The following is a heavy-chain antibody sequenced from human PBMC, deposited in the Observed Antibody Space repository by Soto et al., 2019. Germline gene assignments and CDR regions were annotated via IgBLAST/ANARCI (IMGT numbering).Heavy chain of an antibody. CDR2: ISGSGGST. V-gene: IGHV3-23*01. D-gene: IGHD5-18*01. CDR3: ATHTAMVLYGMDV. J-gene: IGHJ6*02. Sequence: PGGSLRRSCAASGFTFSSYAMSWVRQAPGKGLEWVSAISGSGGSTYYADSVKGRFTISRDNSKNTLYLQMNSLRAEDTAVYYCATHTAMVLYGMDVWGQGTTVTVSS. CDR1: GFTFSSYA.